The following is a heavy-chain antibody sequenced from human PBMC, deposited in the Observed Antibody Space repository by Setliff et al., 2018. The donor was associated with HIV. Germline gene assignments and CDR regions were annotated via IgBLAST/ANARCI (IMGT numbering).Heavy chain of an antibody. J-gene: IGHJ2*01. CDR3: ARVVSQSNPHWYFDL. D-gene: IGHD3-10*01. CDR2: MNANSWNT. CDR1: GSTFSTYE. V-gene: IGHV1-8*01. Sequence: ASVKVSCKASGSTFSTYEINWVRQAPGQGPEWMGWMNANSWNTVYAPKLQGRVTMTRNTSISTASMELRSLRSDDTAIYYCARVVSQSNPHWYFDLWGRGTLVTVSS.